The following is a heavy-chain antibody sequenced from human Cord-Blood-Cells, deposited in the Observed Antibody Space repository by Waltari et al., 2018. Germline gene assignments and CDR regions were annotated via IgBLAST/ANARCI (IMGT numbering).Heavy chain of an antibody. CDR3: ARDTGCSGGSCYYGMDV. V-gene: IGHV1-46*01. CDR2: INPSGGST. D-gene: IGHD2-15*01. CDR1: GYTFTSYY. Sequence: QVQLVQSGAEVKKPGASVKVSCKASGYTFTSYYMHWVRQAPGQGLEWMGIINPSGGSTSYAQKFQGRVTMTRDTSTSTVYMELSSLRSEDTAVYYCARDTGCSGGSCYYGMDVWGQGTTVTVSS. J-gene: IGHJ6*02.